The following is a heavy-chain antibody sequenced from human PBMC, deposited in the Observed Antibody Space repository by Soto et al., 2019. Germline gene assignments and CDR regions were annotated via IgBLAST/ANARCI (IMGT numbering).Heavy chain of an antibody. J-gene: IGHJ3*02. CDR1: GFTFSSYS. CDR2: ISSSSSYI. V-gene: IGHV3-21*01. CDR3: ARMCSSTRCRAPKDAFDI. D-gene: IGHD2-2*01. Sequence: EVQLVESGGGLVKPGGSLRLSCAASGFTFSSYSMNWVRQAPGKGLEWVSSISSSSSYIYYADSVKGRFTISRDNAKNSLYLRMNSLRAEDTAVYYCARMCSSTRCRAPKDAFDIWGQGTMVTVAS.